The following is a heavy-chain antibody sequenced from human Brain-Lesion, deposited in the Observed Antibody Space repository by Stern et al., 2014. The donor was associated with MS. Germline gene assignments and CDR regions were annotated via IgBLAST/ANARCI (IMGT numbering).Heavy chain of an antibody. CDR3: ARETGGYTYGDTDFFDF. Sequence: VQLVESGPGLVKPSQTLSLTCTVSGGSISSGSYYWNWIRQPAGKGLEWIGRIYSSGGINYNPSLKSRVTILGETSQKQFSPQGISVTAADTAVYYCARETGGYTYGDTDFFDFWGQGALVTVSS. D-gene: IGHD5-18*01. CDR2: IYSSGGI. J-gene: IGHJ4*02. V-gene: IGHV4-61*02. CDR1: GGSISSGSYY.